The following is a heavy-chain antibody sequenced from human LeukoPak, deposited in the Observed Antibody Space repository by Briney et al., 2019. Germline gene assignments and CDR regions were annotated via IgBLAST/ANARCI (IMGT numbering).Heavy chain of an antibody. D-gene: IGHD5-18*01. Sequence: GGSLGLSCAASGFTFSSSAMSWVRQAPGKGLEWVSAISGSGGSTYYADSVKGRFTISRDNSQNTLYLQMNGLRAEDTAVYYCARANGSNYAYLDYWGQGTLVTVSS. J-gene: IGHJ4*02. V-gene: IGHV3-23*01. CDR3: ARANGSNYAYLDY. CDR1: GFTFSSSA. CDR2: ISGSGGST.